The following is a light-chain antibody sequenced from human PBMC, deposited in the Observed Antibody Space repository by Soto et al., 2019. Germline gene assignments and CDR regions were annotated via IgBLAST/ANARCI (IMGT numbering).Light chain of an antibody. CDR1: QSLNSR. Sequence: EIVMTQAPATLSVSPGERATLSCRASQSLNSRIACYQQRPGEAPRLVIYEAFTRATEIPARFSGSGSGTEFTLTISSLQSEDFAVYYCQQYYKRPFSFGPGTKVDIK. CDR2: EAF. J-gene: IGKJ3*01. CDR3: QQYYKRPFS. V-gene: IGKV3D-15*02.